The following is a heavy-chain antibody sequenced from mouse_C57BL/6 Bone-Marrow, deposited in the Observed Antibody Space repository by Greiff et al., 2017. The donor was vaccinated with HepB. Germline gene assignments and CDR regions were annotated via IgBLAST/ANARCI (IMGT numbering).Heavy chain of an antibody. J-gene: IGHJ2*01. Sequence: EESGPGLVKPSQSLSLTCSVTGYSITSGYYWNWIRQFPGNKLEWMGYISYDGSNNYNPSLKNRISITRDTSKNQFFLKLNSVTTEDTATYYCARYWDYFDYWGQGTTLTVSS. D-gene: IGHD4-1*01. CDR1: GYSITSGYY. V-gene: IGHV3-6*01. CDR2: ISYDGSN. CDR3: ARYWDYFDY.